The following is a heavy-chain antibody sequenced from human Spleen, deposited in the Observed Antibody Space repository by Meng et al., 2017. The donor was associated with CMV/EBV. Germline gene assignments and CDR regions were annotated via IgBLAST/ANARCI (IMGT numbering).Heavy chain of an antibody. J-gene: IGHJ4*02. Sequence: GESLKISCAASGFTFSTYSMNWVRQAPGKGLEWVSSISRSSSYIYYADSVKGRFTISRDNAKNSLYLQMNSLRAEDTAVYYCAKENNWNYFDYWGQGTLVTVSS. CDR1: GFTFSTYS. D-gene: IGHD1-20*01. CDR2: ISRSSSYI. V-gene: IGHV3-21*01. CDR3: AKENNWNYFDY.